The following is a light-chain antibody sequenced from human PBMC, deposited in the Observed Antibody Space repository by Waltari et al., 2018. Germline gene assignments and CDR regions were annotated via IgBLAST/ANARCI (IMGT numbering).Light chain of an antibody. V-gene: IGKV6-21*01. J-gene: IGKJ4*01. CDR3: QQSRSFPLT. Sequence: EIVLTQSPDFQSGTPKEKVTITCRASQYIDTRLHWYQQNPGQSPKLVINYASQPFSGVPSRFSGSGSGTDFTLTISSLEAEDAATYYCQQSRSFPLTFGGGTKVEIK. CDR1: QYIDTR. CDR2: YAS.